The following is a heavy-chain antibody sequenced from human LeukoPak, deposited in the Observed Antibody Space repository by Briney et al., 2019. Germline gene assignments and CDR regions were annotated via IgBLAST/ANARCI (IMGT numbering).Heavy chain of an antibody. CDR1: GYTFTGYY. Sequence: ASVKVSCKASGYTFTGYYMHWVRQAPGQGLEWMGWINPNSGGTNYAQKLQGRVTMTTDTSTSTAYMELRSLRSDDTAVYYCARVGYAITMVRGVLNPPDYWGQGTLVTVSS. CDR2: INPNSGGT. J-gene: IGHJ4*02. V-gene: IGHV1-2*02. D-gene: IGHD3-10*01. CDR3: ARVGYAITMVRGVLNPPDY.